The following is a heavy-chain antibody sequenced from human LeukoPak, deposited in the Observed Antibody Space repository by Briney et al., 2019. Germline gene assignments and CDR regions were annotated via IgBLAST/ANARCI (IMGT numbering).Heavy chain of an antibody. Sequence: GASVKVSCKASGYTFTSYYMHWVRQAPGQGLEWMGIINPSGGSTSYAQKFQGRVTMTRDTSTSTVYMELSSLRSEDTAVYYCAREPNPHYYDSSGYDYFQHWGQGTLGTVSS. CDR2: INPSGGST. CDR3: AREPNPHYYDSSGYDYFQH. CDR1: GYTFTSYY. V-gene: IGHV1-46*01. J-gene: IGHJ1*01. D-gene: IGHD3-22*01.